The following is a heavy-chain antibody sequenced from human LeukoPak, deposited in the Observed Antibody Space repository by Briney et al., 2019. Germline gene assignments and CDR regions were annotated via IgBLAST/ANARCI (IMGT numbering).Heavy chain of an antibody. CDR3: ARDTVKGANPETIDY. Sequence: GGSLRLSCAASGFTFSSYGMHWVRQAPGKGLEWVAVISYDGSNKYYANSVKGRFTISRDNSKNTLYLQMNSLRAEDTAVYYCARDTVKGANPETIDYWGQGTLVTVSS. CDR1: GFTFSSYG. D-gene: IGHD4-11*01. J-gene: IGHJ4*02. V-gene: IGHV3-30*03. CDR2: ISYDGSNK.